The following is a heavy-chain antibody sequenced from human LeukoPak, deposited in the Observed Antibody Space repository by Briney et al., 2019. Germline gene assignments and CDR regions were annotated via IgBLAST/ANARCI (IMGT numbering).Heavy chain of an antibody. D-gene: IGHD4-17*01. CDR2: ISSSSSYI. CDR3: AREPGDYDFDY. J-gene: IGHJ4*02. V-gene: IGHV3-21*01. CDR1: GFTFSNYA. Sequence: PGGSLRLSCAASGFTFSNYAMSWVRQAPGKGLEWVSSISSSSSYIYYADSVKGRFTISRDNAKNSLYLQMNSLRAEDTAVYYCAREPGDYDFDYWGQGTLVTVSS.